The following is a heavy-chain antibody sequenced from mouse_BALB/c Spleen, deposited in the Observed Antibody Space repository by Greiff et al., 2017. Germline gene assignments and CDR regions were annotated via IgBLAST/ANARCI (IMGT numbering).Heavy chain of an antibody. CDR2: IDPENGDT. CDR1: GFNIKDYY. J-gene: IGHJ3*01. D-gene: IGHD1-1*01. Sequence: VQLKESGAELVRSGASVKLSCTASGFNIKDYYMHWVKQRPEQGLEWIGWIDPENGDTEYAPKFQGKATMTADTSSNTAYLQLSSLTSEDTAVYYCNAYYGSSYEAWFAYWGQGTLVTVSA. V-gene: IGHV14-4*02. CDR3: NAYYGSSYEAWFAY.